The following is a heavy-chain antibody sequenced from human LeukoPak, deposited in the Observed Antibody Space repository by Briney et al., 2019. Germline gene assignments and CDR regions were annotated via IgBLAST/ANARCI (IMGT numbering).Heavy chain of an antibody. D-gene: IGHD4-17*01. CDR1: GYTFTGYY. V-gene: IGHV1-2*06. Sequence: ASVKVSCKASGYTFTGYYMHWVRQAPGQGLEWMGRINPTSGGTNYAQKFQGRVTMTRDTSISTAYMELSRLRSDDTAVYYCATLIDYGDYGVDYFDYWGQGTLVTVSS. J-gene: IGHJ4*02. CDR2: INPTSGGT. CDR3: ATLIDYGDYGVDYFDY.